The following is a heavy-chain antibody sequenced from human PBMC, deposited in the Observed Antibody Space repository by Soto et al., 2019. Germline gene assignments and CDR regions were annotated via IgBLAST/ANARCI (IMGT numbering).Heavy chain of an antibody. V-gene: IGHV3-30*18. CDR2: ISYDGSNK. CDR1: GFTFSSYG. D-gene: IGHD3-10*01. J-gene: IGHJ3*02. CDR3: AKESLWFGEGDAFDI. Sequence: QVQLVESGGGVVQPGRSLRLSCAASGFTFSSYGMHWVRQAPGKGLEWVAVISYDGSNKYYADSVKGRFTISRDNSKNTLYLQMNSLRAEDTAVYYCAKESLWFGEGDAFDIWGPGTMVTVSS.